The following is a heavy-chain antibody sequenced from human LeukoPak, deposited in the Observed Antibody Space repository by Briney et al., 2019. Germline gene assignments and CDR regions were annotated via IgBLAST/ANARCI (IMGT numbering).Heavy chain of an antibody. V-gene: IGHV3-33*01. CDR3: ASHDPNWSGYSFDY. CDR2: IWYDGSNK. Sequence: GSLRLSCAASGFTFSSYGMHWVRQAPGKGLEWVAVIWYDGSNKYYADSVKGRFTISRDNSKNTLYLQMNSLRSEDTAVYYCASHDPNWSGYSFDYWAREPWSPSPQ. CDR1: GFTFSSYG. J-gene: IGHJ4*02. D-gene: IGHD3-3*01.